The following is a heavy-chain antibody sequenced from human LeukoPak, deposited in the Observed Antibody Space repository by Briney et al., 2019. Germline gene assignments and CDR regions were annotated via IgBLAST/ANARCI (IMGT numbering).Heavy chain of an antibody. J-gene: IGHJ4*02. CDR1: GYTFTGYY. V-gene: IGHV1-2*02. Sequence: ASVKVSCKASGYTFTGYYMHWVRQAPGQGLEWMGWINPNSGGTNYAQKFQGRVTMTRDTSISTAYMEPSRLRSDDTAVYYCARGGTYYYDSSGYPKVDYWGQGTLVIV. CDR3: ARGGTYYYDSSGYPKVDY. CDR2: INPNSGGT. D-gene: IGHD3-22*01.